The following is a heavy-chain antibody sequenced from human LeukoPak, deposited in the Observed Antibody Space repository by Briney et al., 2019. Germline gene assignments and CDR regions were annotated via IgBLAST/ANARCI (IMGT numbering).Heavy chain of an antibody. Sequence: GGSLRLSRAASGFTFSSYGMHWVRQAPGKGLEWVAYISGSSTIIYCADSVKGRFTVSRDNAKGSLYLQMNSLRAEDTAVYYCARDFLEDTQWGQGTLVTVSS. CDR2: ISGSSTII. D-gene: IGHD2-15*01. J-gene: IGHJ4*02. CDR1: GFTFSSYG. CDR3: ARDFLEDTQ. V-gene: IGHV3-48*01.